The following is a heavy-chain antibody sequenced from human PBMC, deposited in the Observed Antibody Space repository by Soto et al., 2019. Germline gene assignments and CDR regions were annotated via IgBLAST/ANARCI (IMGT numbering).Heavy chain of an antibody. V-gene: IGHV3-7*01. J-gene: IGHJ4*02. Sequence: VQLVESGGGLVQPGGSLRLSCAASGFTFSSYWMSWVRQAPGKGLEWVANIKQDGSENQYVDSVKGRFTISRDNAKNSLYLQMNSLRAEDTAVYYCARTSRSTPSLPNDWGQGTLVTVSS. CDR1: GFTFSSYW. CDR3: ARTSRSTPSLPND. CDR2: IKQDGSEN. D-gene: IGHD2-2*01.